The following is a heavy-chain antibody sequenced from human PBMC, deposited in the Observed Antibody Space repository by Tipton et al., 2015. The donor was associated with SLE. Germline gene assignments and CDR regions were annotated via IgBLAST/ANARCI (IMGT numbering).Heavy chain of an antibody. CDR2: IYYSGST. D-gene: IGHD6-6*01. CDR3: ARGKSARSSFTFDP. V-gene: IGHV4-59*12. J-gene: IGHJ5*02. Sequence: TLSLTCTVSGGSISSYYWSWIRQPPGKGLEWIGYIYYSGSTNYNPSLKSRVTISVDTSKNQFSLKLNSVTAADTAVYYCARGKSARSSFTFDPWGQGTLVTVSS. CDR1: GGSISSYY.